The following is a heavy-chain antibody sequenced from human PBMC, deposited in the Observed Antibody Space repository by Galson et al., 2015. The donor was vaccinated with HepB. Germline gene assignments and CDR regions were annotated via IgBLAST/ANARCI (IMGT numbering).Heavy chain of an antibody. V-gene: IGHV1-8*01. CDR2: MNPNSGNT. J-gene: IGHJ3*01. CDR3: ARGVRNQLFSDQ. CDR1: GYTFTSYD. Sequence: ASGYTFTSYDVTWVRQASGQGLEWMGWMNPNSGNTGYAPKFRGRVTMTADISLSTAYMELGSLTSEDTAVYYCARGVRNQLFSDQWGHGTMVTVSS. D-gene: IGHD1-14*01.